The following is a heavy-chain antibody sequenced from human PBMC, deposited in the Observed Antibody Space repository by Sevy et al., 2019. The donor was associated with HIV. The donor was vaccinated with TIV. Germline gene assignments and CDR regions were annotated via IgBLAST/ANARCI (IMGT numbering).Heavy chain of an antibody. CDR1: GFTFSDYY. CDR3: ASDATIAALSPFDY. CDR2: ISSSGSTI. Sequence: GGFLRLSCAASGFTFSDYYMSCIRQAPGKGLEWVSYISSSGSTIYYADSVKGRFTISRDNAKNSLYLQMNSLRAEDTAVYYCASDATIAALSPFDYWGQGTLVTVSS. V-gene: IGHV3-11*01. J-gene: IGHJ4*02. D-gene: IGHD6-13*01.